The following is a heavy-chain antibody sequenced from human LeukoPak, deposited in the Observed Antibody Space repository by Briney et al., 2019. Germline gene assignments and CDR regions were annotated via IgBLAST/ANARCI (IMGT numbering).Heavy chain of an antibody. J-gene: IGHJ4*02. D-gene: IGHD6-19*01. Sequence: SGGSLRLSCAVSGFTFSSYSMSWVRQAPGKGLEWVSSISSSGTYKYYADSVKGRFTISRDNAKNSLYLQMNSLRAEDTAVYYCAKGKDSVAGATNDYWGQGNLVTVSS. CDR3: AKGKDSVAGATNDY. CDR1: GFTFSSYS. V-gene: IGHV3-21*01. CDR2: ISSSGTYK.